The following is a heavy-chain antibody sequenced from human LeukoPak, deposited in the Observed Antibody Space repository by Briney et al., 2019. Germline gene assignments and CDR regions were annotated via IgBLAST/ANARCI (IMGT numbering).Heavy chain of an antibody. Sequence: GGSLRLSCAASGFTFSGYAMSWVRQAPGKGLEWVSVVSGSGSNTYYADSVKGRFTVSRGNSKNTLFVQMNSLRAEDSAVYYCAKGTNSGWNAYIDFWGQGTLVTVSS. CDR1: GFTFSGYA. V-gene: IGHV3-23*01. J-gene: IGHJ4*02. CDR3: AKGTNSGWNAYIDF. CDR2: VSGSGSNT. D-gene: IGHD6-19*01.